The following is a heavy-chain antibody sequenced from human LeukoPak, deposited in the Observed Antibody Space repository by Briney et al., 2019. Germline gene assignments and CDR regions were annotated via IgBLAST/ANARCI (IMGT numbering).Heavy chain of an antibody. Sequence: GESLRLSCAASGCTFSSYAMRWCRRPPAKGLVEVAVITYHGSNKYYADSVKRRFTISIDNSKNTLRQQMNSLRAEDTAVYYCARYLRGAALYYYAYYGMDVWGQGTTVTVSS. CDR2: ITYHGSNK. CDR1: GCTFSSYA. J-gene: IGHJ6*02. V-gene: IGHV3-30-3*01. CDR3: ARYLRGAALYYYAYYGMDV. D-gene: IGHD6-6*01.